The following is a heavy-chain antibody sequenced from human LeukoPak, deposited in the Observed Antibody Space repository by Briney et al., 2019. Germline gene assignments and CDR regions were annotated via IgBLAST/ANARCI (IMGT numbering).Heavy chain of an antibody. D-gene: IGHD4-17*01. Sequence: GESLRISCQASGYSFAAFWIDWVRQVPGKGLEWMGIIYPGDSDTRYSPSFQGQVTISADKSINTAYLQWSSLKASDTAIYYCARHNYGLNPAGFDIWGQGTMVSVSS. CDR1: GYSFAAFW. CDR3: ARHNYGLNPAGFDI. J-gene: IGHJ3*02. CDR2: IYPGDSDT. V-gene: IGHV5-51*01.